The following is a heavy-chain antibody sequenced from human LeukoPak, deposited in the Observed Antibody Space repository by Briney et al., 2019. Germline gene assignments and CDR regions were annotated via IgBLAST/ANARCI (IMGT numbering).Heavy chain of an antibody. Sequence: GGSLRLSCAASGFTFSSYAMSWVRQAPGKGLEGVSAISGSGGSTYYADSVKGRFTISRDNSKNTLYLQMNSLRAEDTAVYYCAKDLEQWLSKNYYYYMDVWGKGTTVTVSS. J-gene: IGHJ6*03. CDR2: ISGSGGST. CDR1: GFTFSSYA. CDR3: AKDLEQWLSKNYYYYMDV. D-gene: IGHD6-19*01. V-gene: IGHV3-23*01.